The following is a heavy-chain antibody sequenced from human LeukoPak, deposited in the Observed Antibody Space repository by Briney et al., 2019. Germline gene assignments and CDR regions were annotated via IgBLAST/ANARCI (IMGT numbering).Heavy chain of an antibody. CDR2: ISSTGGTI. D-gene: IGHD2-15*01. J-gene: IGHJ3*02. Sequence: GGSLRLSCAASGFTFSSYAMNWVRQAPGKGLEWVSFISSTGGTIYYADAVKGRFTVSRDNAKNSLLLQMNSLRAEDTALYYCARGYSRAAFDIWGQGTMVTVSS. V-gene: IGHV3-48*01. CDR3: ARGYSRAAFDI. CDR1: GFTFSSYA.